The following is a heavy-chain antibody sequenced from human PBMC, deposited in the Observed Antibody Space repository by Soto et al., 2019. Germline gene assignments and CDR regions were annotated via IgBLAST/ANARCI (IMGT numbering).Heavy chain of an antibody. CDR1: GGSISTYY. Sequence: TSETLSLTCTVSGGSISTYYWNWIRQPPGKGLESIGYIYYSGSANYSPSLKSRVTISVDTSKNQFSLKLSSVTAADTAVYYCARIGNRRTYYYGSGSGGMDVWGQGTTVTVSS. V-gene: IGHV4-59*12. J-gene: IGHJ6*02. CDR2: IYYSGSA. D-gene: IGHD3-10*01. CDR3: ARIGNRRTYYYGSGSGGMDV.